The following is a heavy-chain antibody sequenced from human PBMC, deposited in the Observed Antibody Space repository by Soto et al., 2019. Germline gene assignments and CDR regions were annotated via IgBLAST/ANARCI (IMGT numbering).Heavy chain of an antibody. D-gene: IGHD2-2*01. CDR2: ISGSGGST. J-gene: IGHJ4*02. CDR1: GFTFSSYA. V-gene: IGHV3-23*01. CDR3: AKSPVVVPAATFYVLTYFDY. Sequence: GGSLRLSCAASGFTFSSYAMSWVRQAPGKGLEWVSAISGSGGSTYYADSVKGRFTISRDNSKNTLYLQMNSLRAEDTAVYYCAKSPVVVPAATFYVLTYFDYWGQGTLVTVSS.